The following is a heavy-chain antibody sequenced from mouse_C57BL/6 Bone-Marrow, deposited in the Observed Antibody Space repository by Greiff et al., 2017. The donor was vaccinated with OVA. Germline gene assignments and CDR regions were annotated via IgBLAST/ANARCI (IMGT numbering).Heavy chain of an antibody. J-gene: IGHJ1*03. V-gene: IGHV7-3*01. CDR2: IRNKANGYTT. Sequence: EVQVVESGGGLVQPGGSLSLSCAASGFTFTDYYMSWVRQPPGKALEWLGFIRNKANGYTTEYSASVKGRFTISRDNSQSILYLQMNALRAEDSATYYCARSYYYGSSYVGFDVWGTGTTVTVSS. CDR3: ARSYYYGSSYVGFDV. D-gene: IGHD1-1*01. CDR1: GFTFTDYY.